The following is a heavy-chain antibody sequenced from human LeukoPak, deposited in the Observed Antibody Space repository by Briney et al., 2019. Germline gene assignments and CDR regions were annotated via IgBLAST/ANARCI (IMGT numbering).Heavy chain of an antibody. CDR3: VRDFRSADY. J-gene: IGHJ4*02. Sequence: PGGPLRLSCAASGFTFNIYCMHWVRQGPGKGPMWVSRICPDGTGITYADSVKARFTISRDNARNMVYLQMNSLRGEDTAIYYCVRDFRSADYWGQGTLVTVSS. CDR1: GFTFNIYC. V-gene: IGHV3-74*01. CDR2: ICPDGTGI.